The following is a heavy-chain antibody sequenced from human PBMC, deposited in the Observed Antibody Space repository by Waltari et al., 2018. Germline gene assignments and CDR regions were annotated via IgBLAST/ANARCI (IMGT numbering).Heavy chain of an antibody. V-gene: IGHV4-34*01. CDR1: GGSFSGYY. CDR3: ARGGSITMVQGVIRAPFDY. CDR2: INHSGST. Sequence: QVQLQQWGAGLLKPSETLSLTCAVYGGSFSGYYWSWIRQPPGKGLEWLGEINHSGSTNYNPSLKSRVTISVDTSKNQFSLKLSSVTAADTAVYYCARGGSITMVQGVIRAPFDYWGQGTLVTVSS. D-gene: IGHD3-10*01. J-gene: IGHJ4*02.